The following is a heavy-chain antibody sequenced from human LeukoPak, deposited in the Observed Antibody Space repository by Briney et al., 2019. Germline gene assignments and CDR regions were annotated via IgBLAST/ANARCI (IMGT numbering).Heavy chain of an antibody. CDR1: GGSISSYY. CDR3: ARDRAASGSYVFDS. D-gene: IGHD1-26*01. CDR2: IYTSGST. V-gene: IGHV4-4*07. J-gene: IGHJ4*02. Sequence: SETLSLTCTVSGGSISSYYWSWIRQPAGKGLEWIGRIYTSGSTNYNPSLKSRVTMPVDTSKNQFSLKLSSVTAADTAVYYCARDRAASGSYVFDSWGQGSLVTVSS.